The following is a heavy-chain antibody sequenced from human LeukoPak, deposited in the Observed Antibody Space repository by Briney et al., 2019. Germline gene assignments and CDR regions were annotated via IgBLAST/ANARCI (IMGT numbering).Heavy chain of an antibody. CDR2: INDRGRA. Sequence: PSETLSLTCAVYGGSFSNYYWNWIRQTPGKGLEWLGEINDRGRANYNPSLMSRVTVSVDTSKNQFSLRLTSVTATDTAIYYCARRWNYGRNFYIDVWGKGATVSLCS. CDR3: ARRWNYGRNFYIDV. V-gene: IGHV4-34*01. J-gene: IGHJ6*03. D-gene: IGHD1-7*01. CDR1: GGSFSNYY.